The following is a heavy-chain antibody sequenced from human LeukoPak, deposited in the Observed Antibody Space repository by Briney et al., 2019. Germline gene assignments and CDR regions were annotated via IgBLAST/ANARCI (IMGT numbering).Heavy chain of an antibody. CDR1: GGSISSGDYY. Sequence: SETLSLTCTVSGGSISSGDYYWSWIRQPPGKGLEWIAYMYYSGSTYYNPSLKSRVTMSADTSKNQLSLKLSSVTAADTAVYYCAKPYYYDSRIDPWGQGILVTVS. CDR2: MYYSGST. J-gene: IGHJ5*02. CDR3: AKPYYYDSRIDP. D-gene: IGHD3-22*01. V-gene: IGHV4-30-4*01.